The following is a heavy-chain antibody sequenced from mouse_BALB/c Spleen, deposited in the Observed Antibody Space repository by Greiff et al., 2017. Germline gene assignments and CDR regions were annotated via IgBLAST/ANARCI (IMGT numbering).Heavy chain of an antibody. V-gene: IGHV6-6*02. CDR1: GFTFSNYW. J-gene: IGHJ2*01. CDR3: TSGTYY. CDR2: IRLKSNNYAT. D-gene: IGHD5-1*01. Sequence: EVKLEESGGGLVQPGGSMKLSCVASGFTFSNYWMNWVRQSPEKGLEWVAEIRLKSNNYATHYAESVKGRFTISRDDSKSSVYLQMNNLRAEDTGIYYCTSGTYYWGQGTTLTVSS.